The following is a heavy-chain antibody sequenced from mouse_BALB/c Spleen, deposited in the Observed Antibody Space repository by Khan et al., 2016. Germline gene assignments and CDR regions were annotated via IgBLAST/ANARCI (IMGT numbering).Heavy chain of an antibody. Sequence: QVTLQESGPGLLQPSQTLSMTCSFSGFTLSTSGMGLSWLRQRSGQGRVWLVHIYWDDDKRYNPFLKSRLTIAKDTSSNQVFLQISRVVTADTATYYCAADDSFAYWGQGTLVTVSA. CDR3: AADDSFAY. J-gene: IGHJ3*01. D-gene: IGHD2-13*01. CDR2: IYWDDDK. CDR1: GFTLSTSGMG. V-gene: IGHV8-12*01.